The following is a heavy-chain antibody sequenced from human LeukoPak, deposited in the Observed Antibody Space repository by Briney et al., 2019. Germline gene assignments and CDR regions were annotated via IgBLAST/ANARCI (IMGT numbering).Heavy chain of an antibody. CDR1: GGSISSYY. Sequence: PSETLSLTCTVSGGSISSYYWSWIRQPPGKGLEWIGYIYYNGNTNYNPSLKSRVTISIDTSKNQFSMKLSSVTAADTAVYYCARARYYSTYCGEGTLVTVSS. CDR3: ARARYYSTY. V-gene: IGHV4-59*01. CDR2: IYYNGNT. J-gene: IGHJ4*02.